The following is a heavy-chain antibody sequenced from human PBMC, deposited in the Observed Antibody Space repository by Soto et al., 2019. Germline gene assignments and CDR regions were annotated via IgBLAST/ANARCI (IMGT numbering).Heavy chain of an antibody. CDR2: IHYSGTT. Sequence: SETLSLTCTVSGGSMRNYFWTWIRQPPGKGLEWIGYIHYSGTTSFFPSYNLSLRSRVTISEDTSKNQFSLKLLSVTTADTAVYFCAAGEASSRNLAPYYLDFWGQGTLVTVSS. CDR1: GGSMRNYF. J-gene: IGHJ4*02. CDR3: AAGEASSRNLAPYYLDF. V-gene: IGHV4-59*01. D-gene: IGHD6-13*01.